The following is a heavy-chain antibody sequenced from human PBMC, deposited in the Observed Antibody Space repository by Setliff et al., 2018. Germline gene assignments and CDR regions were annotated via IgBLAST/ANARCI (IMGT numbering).Heavy chain of an antibody. Sequence: SETLSLTCTVSGYSISSGHYWGWIRQPPGKGLEWIGSISHSGSTYYNPSLKSRVTISVDTSKNQFSLKLSSVTAADTAVYYCARSASDWAAAGEFDYWGQGTLVTVSS. V-gene: IGHV4-38-2*02. CDR2: ISHSGST. CDR1: GYSISSGHY. D-gene: IGHD6-13*01. J-gene: IGHJ4*02. CDR3: ARSASDWAAAGEFDY.